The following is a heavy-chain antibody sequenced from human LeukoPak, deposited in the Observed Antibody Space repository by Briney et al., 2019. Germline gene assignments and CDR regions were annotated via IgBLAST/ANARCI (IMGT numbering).Heavy chain of an antibody. CDR1: GFTFSSYA. D-gene: IGHD4-17*01. CDR2: ISYDGSNK. Sequence: PGGSLRLSCAASGFTFSSYAMHWVRQAPGKGLEWVAVISYDGSNKYYADSVKGRFTISRDNSKNTLYLQMNSLRAEDTAVYYCARVQITYGDYGTFDYWGQGTLVTVSS. V-gene: IGHV3-30*04. CDR3: ARVQITYGDYGTFDY. J-gene: IGHJ4*02.